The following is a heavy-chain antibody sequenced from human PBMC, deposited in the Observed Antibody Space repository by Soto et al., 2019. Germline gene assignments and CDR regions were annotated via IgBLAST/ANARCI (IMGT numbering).Heavy chain of an antibody. CDR3: ASLGGSGSYSLYYYYGMDV. D-gene: IGHD3-10*01. J-gene: IGHJ6*02. V-gene: IGHV4-4*02. CDR1: GGSISSSNW. Sequence: SETLSLTCAVSGGSISSSNWWSWVRQPPGKGLEWIGEIYHSGSTNYNPSLKSRVTISVDKSKNQFSLKLSSVTAADTAVYYCASLGGSGSYSLYYYYGMDVWGQGTTVTVSS. CDR2: IYHSGST.